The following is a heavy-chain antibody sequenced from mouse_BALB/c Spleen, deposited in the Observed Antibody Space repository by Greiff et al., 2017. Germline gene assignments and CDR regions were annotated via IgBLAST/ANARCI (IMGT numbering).Heavy chain of an antibody. J-gene: IGHJ1*01. Sequence: QVQLKQSGAELAKPGASVKMSCKASGYTFTSYWMHWVKQRPGQGLEWIGYINPSTGYTEYNQKFKDKATLTADKSSSTAYMKLSSLTSEDSAVYYCARCLITTVVARYFDVWGAGTTVTVSS. CDR1: GYTFTSYW. CDR2: INPSTGYT. CDR3: ARCLITTVVARYFDV. D-gene: IGHD1-1*01. V-gene: IGHV1-7*01.